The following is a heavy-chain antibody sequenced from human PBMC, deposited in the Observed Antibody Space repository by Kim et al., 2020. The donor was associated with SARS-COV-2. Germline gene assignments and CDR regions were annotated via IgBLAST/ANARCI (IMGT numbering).Heavy chain of an antibody. J-gene: IGHJ4*02. V-gene: IGHV3-30*07. Sequence: DSVKGRFTISRDNSKNTLYLQMNSLRAEDTAVYYCARPGYSSSWPYYFDYWGQGTLVTVSS. D-gene: IGHD6-13*01. CDR3: ARPGYSSSWPYYFDY.